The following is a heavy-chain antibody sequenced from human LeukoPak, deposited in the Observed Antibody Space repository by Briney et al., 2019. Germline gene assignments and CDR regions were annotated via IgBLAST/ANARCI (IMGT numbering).Heavy chain of an antibody. J-gene: IGHJ3*02. CDR1: GGSISSYY. CDR3: ARVVEWELLAFDI. V-gene: IGHV4-59*01. CDR2: IFYSGTT. Sequence: SETLSLTCTVSGGSISSYYWNWIRQPPGKGLEWIGYIFYSGTTNYNPSLKSRVSMSVDTSKNQFSLKLSSVTAADTAVYYCARVVEWELLAFDIWGQGTMVTVSS. D-gene: IGHD1-26*01.